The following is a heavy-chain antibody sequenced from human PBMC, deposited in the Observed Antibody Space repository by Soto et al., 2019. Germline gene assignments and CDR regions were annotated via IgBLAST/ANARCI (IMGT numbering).Heavy chain of an antibody. D-gene: IGHD6-13*01. V-gene: IGHV4-59*01. Sequence: PSETLSLTCTVSGGSINDYYWSWIRQTPGKGLEWVGFMYYSETTKYNPSLKGRVNMSLDTSKNQVSLHLQSVTAADTAVYYCARANSSTSYKLEYKWFDPWGQVTLVTVS. J-gene: IGHJ5*02. CDR2: MYYSETT. CDR3: ARANSSTSYKLEYKWFDP. CDR1: GGSINDYY.